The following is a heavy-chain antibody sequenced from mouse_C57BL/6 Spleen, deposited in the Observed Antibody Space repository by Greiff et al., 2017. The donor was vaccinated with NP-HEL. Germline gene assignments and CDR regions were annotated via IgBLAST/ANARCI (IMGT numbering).Heavy chain of an antibody. CDR3: ARGWDGYYVDY. CDR2: INPGSGGT. V-gene: IGHV1-54*01. J-gene: IGHJ2*01. D-gene: IGHD2-3*01. CDR1: GYAFTNYL. Sequence: QVQLQQSGAELVRPGTSVKVSCKASGYAFTNYLIEWVKQRPGQGLEWIGVINPGSGGTNYNEKLKGKATLTADNSSSTAYMQLSSLTSEDSAVYFCARGWDGYYVDYWGQGTTLTVSS.